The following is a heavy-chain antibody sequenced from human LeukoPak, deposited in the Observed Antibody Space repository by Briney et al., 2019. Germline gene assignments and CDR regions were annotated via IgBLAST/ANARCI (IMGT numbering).Heavy chain of an antibody. V-gene: IGHV1-2*02. J-gene: IGHJ4*02. CDR1: GYTFTSYG. D-gene: IGHD2-15*01. CDR3: ARDRGAYCSGGSCQWYYFDY. Sequence: ASVKVSCKASGYTFTSYGISWVRQAPGQGLEWMGWINPNSGGTNYAQKFQGRVTMTRDTSISTAYMELSRLRSDDTAVYYCARDRGAYCSGGSCQWYYFDYWGQGTLVTVSS. CDR2: INPNSGGT.